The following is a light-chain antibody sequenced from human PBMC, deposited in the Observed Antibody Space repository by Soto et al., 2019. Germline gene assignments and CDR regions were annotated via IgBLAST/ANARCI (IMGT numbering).Light chain of an antibody. V-gene: IGKV1-5*03. CDR1: QTINTW. J-gene: IGKJ2*03. CDR3: QRYNWYPYS. Sequence: DIQMTQSPSTLSASVGDRVTITCRASQTINTWLAWYQQKPGEAPNLLIYRASTLKSGVPSRFSGSGSGTEFTLTISSLHHDDVATYCRQRYNWYPYSFGQGTKLEIK. CDR2: RAS.